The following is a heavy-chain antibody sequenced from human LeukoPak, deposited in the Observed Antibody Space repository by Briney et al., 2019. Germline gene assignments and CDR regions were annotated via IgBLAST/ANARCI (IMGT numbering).Heavy chain of an antibody. Sequence: SETLSLTCTVSGGSISSYYWSWIRQPPGKRLEWIGYIYYSGSTNYNPSLKSRVTISVDTSKNQFSLKLSSVTAADTAVYYCARDDSGYLDYWGQGTLVTVSS. CDR1: GGSISSYY. D-gene: IGHD3-22*01. V-gene: IGHV4-59*01. J-gene: IGHJ4*02. CDR3: ARDDSGYLDY. CDR2: IYYSGST.